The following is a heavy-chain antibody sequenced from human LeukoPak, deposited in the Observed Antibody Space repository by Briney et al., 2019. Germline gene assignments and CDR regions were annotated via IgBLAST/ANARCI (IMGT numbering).Heavy chain of an antibody. J-gene: IGHJ5*02. D-gene: IGHD4-11*01. V-gene: IGHV4-59*01. CDR3: ARGNDWFDP. CDR2: IYYSGST. Sequence: SETLSLTCSVFGGSISSYYWSWIRQPPGKGLEWIGYIYYSGSTNYNPSLKSRVTISVDTSKNQFSLKLSSVTAADTAVYYCARGNDWFDPWGQGTLVTVSS. CDR1: GGSISSYY.